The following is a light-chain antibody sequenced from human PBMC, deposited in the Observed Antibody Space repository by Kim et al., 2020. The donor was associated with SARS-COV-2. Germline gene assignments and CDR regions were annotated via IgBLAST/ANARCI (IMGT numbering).Light chain of an antibody. CDR3: QQSYSTPLT. CDR2: AAS. Sequence: DIQMTQSPSSLFVSVGDRVTITCRASQSIRSYLNWYQQKPGKAPKLLIYAASSLQSGVPSRFSGSGSGTDFTLTINSLQPEDFATYYCQQSYSTPLTFGGGTKLEIK. V-gene: IGKV1-39*01. J-gene: IGKJ4*01. CDR1: QSIRSY.